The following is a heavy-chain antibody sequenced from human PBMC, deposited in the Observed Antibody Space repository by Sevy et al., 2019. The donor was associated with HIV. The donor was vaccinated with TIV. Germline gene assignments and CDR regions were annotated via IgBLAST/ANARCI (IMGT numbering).Heavy chain of an antibody. CDR2: IQYSGGT. CDR1: GGSITSSDSY. D-gene: IGHD5-18*01. V-gene: IGHV4-30-4*01. Sequence: SETLSLTCTVSGGSITSSDSYWSWIRQAPGKGLEWIGYIQYSGGTYYNPFLKGRVAMSVDTSEKQFSLRLSFLTAADTATYFCACKRGYSHGPFDYWGQGTLVTVSS. CDR3: ACKRGYSHGPFDY. J-gene: IGHJ4*02.